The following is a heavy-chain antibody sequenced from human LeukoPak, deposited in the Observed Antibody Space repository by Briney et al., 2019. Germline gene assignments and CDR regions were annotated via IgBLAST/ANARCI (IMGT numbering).Heavy chain of an antibody. CDR2: MNPNSGNT. D-gene: IGHD3-10*01. CDR3: RVWFGELLHPNDNFDY. V-gene: IGHV1-8*01. J-gene: IGHJ4*02. Sequence: GASVKVSCKASGYTFTSYDINWVRQATGQGLEWMGWMNPNSGNTGYAQKFQGRVTMTRNTSISTAYMELSSLRSEDTAVYYCRVWFGELLHPNDNFDYWGQGTLVTVSS. CDR1: GYTFTSYD.